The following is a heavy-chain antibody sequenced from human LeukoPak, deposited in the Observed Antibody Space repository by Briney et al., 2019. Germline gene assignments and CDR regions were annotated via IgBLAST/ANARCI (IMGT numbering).Heavy chain of an antibody. D-gene: IGHD6-19*01. V-gene: IGHV1-2*02. CDR1: GYPFTGYY. J-gene: IGHJ4*02. Sequence: ASVKVSCKTSGYPFTGYYIHWVRQAPGQGLEWMEWINPGSGDTNYAQNFQGRVTMTRDTSISTAYMELSRLTSDDTAMYYCARDGNEAVAGTGAVTHWGQGTLVTVSS. CDR3: ARDGNEAVAGTGAVTH. CDR2: INPGSGDT.